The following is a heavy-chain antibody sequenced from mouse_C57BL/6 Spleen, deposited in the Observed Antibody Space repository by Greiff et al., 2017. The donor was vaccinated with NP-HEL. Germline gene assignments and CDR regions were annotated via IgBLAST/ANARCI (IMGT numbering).Heavy chain of an antibody. D-gene: IGHD2-1*01. V-gene: IGHV5-6*02. J-gene: IGHJ1*03. CDR1: GFTFSSYG. CDR3: ARHEGTYGNYVWYFDV. CDR2: ISSGGSYT. Sequence: DVMLVESGGDLVKPGGSLKLSCAASGFTFSSYGMSWVRQTPDKRLEWVATISSGGSYTYYPDSVKGRFTISRDNAKNTLYLQMSSLKSEDTAMYYCARHEGTYGNYVWYFDVWGTGTTVTVSS.